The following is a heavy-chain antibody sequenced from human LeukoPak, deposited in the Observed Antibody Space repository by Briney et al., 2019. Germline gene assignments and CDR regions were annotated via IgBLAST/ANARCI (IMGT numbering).Heavy chain of an antibody. CDR2: ISSSSSYI. D-gene: IGHD3-22*01. CDR1: GFTFSSYS. CDR3: ARWHYDSSGYYLFDY. J-gene: IGHJ4*02. Sequence: PGGSLRLSCAASGFTFSSYSMNWVRQAPGKGLDWVSSISSSSSYIYYADSVKGRFTISRDNAKNSLYLQMNSLRAEDTAVYYCARWHYDSSGYYLFDYWGQGTLVTVSS. V-gene: IGHV3-21*01.